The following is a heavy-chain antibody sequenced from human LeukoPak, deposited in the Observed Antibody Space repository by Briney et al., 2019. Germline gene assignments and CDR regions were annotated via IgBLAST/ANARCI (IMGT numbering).Heavy chain of an antibody. CDR3: ARRVGTMVRGVITNLYFDY. D-gene: IGHD3-10*01. Sequence: KPSETLSLTCAVYGGSFSGYYWSWIRQPPGKGLEWSGEINHSGSTNYNPSLKSRVTISVDTSKNQFSLKLSSVTAADTAVYYCARRVGTMVRGVITNLYFDYWGQGTLVTVSS. V-gene: IGHV4-34*01. CDR2: INHSGST. J-gene: IGHJ4*02. CDR1: GGSFSGYY.